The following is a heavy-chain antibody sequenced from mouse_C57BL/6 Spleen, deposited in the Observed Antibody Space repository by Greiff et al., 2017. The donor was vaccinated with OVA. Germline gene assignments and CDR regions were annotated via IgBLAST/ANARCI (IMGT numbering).Heavy chain of an antibody. D-gene: IGHD1-1*01. CDR3: ARGKFYYGSSSYWYFDV. CDR1: GFTFSDYY. V-gene: IGHV5-16*01. CDR2: INYDGSST. Sequence: EVMLVESEGGLVQPGSSMKLSCTASGFTFSDYYMAWVRQVPEKGLEWVANINYDGSSTYYLDSLKSRFIISRDNAKNILYLQMSSLKSEDTATYYCARGKFYYGSSSYWYFDVWGTGTTVTVSS. J-gene: IGHJ1*03.